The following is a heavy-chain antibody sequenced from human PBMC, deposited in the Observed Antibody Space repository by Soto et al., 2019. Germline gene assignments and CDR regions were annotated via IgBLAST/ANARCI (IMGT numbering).Heavy chain of an antibody. Sequence: GSVKVSCKASGYTCTIYGISWIRQSPLQGLEWMGWISAYNGNTNYAQKLQGRVTMTTDTSTSTAYMELRSLRSDDTAVYYCARDMGYSSSPNWFDPWGQGTLVTVSS. CDR3: ARDMGYSSSPNWFDP. D-gene: IGHD6-13*01. CDR1: GYTCTIYG. J-gene: IGHJ5*02. V-gene: IGHV1-18*04. CDR2: ISAYNGNT.